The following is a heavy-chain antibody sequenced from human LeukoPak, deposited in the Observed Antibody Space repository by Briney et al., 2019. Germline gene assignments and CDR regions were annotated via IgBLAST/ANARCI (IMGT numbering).Heavy chain of an antibody. CDR2: IYHSGST. V-gene: IGHV4-38-2*02. D-gene: IGHD5-18*01. Sequence: SETLSLTCTVSGYSISSGYYWGWIRQPPGKGLEWIGSIYHSGSTYYNPSLKSRVTISVDTSKNQFSLKLSSVTAADTAVYYCARRTYSYGDLYYFDYWGQGTLVTVSS. CDR3: ARRTYSYGDLYYFDY. CDR1: GYSISSGYY. J-gene: IGHJ4*02.